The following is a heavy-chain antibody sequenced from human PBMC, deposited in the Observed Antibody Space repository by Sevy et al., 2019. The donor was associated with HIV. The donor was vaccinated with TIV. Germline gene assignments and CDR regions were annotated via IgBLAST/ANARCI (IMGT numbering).Heavy chain of an antibody. CDR1: NFSISSGYY. V-gene: IGHV4-38-2*01. J-gene: IGHJ6*02. D-gene: IGHD2-21*02. Sequence: SETLSLTCGVSNFSISSGYYWGWIRQTPGKGLEWIRNTYHGRSTYYNPSLKRRVAISVDTSTNKLSLRLSSVTAADTAVYYCARQSGGDRLDYYGMDVWGQWTMVTVSS. CDR3: ARQSGGDRLDYYGMDV. CDR2: TYHGRST.